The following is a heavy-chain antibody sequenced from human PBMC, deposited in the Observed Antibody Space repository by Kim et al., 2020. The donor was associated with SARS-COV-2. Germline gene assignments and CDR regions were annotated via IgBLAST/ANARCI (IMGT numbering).Heavy chain of an antibody. CDR1: GGTFSSYA. CDR3: ARDRDYDYVWGSYRYTLLRFDP. CDR2: IIPIFGTA. Sequence: SVKVSCKASGGTFSSYAISWVRQAPGQGLEWMGGIIPIFGTANYAQKFQGRVTNTADESTSTAYMELSSLRSEDTAVYYCARDRDYDYVWGSYRYTLLRFDPWGQGTLVTVSS. V-gene: IGHV1-69*13. D-gene: IGHD3-16*02. J-gene: IGHJ5*02.